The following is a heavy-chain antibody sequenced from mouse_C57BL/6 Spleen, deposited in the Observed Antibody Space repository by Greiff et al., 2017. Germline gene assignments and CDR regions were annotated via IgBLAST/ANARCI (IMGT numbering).Heavy chain of an antibody. CDR1: GYTFTSYW. D-gene: IGHD1-1*01. J-gene: IGHJ1*03. Sequence: QVQLKQPGAELVMPGASVKLSCKASGYTFTSYWMHWVQQRPGQGLEWIGEIYPSDSYTNYNQKFKGKSTLTVDKSSSTAYMQLSSLTSEDSAVYNCARAYYGSCLYVGVRGTMATVSVS. V-gene: IGHV1-69*01. CDR3: ARAYYGSCLYVGV. CDR2: IYPSDSYT.